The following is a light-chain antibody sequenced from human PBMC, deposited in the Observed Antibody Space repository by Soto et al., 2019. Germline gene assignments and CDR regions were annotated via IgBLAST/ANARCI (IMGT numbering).Light chain of an antibody. CDR1: SSDIGGYNY. CDR2: EVS. CDR3: SSYRSIGSLV. Sequence: QSSLAQAASVSGAPGQSITNSCTGTSSDIGGYNYVSWYQQHPGKAPKVIIYEVSNRPSGVSNRFSGSKSGNTASLTISGLQAEDEADYYCSSYRSIGSLVFGTGTKVTVL. J-gene: IGLJ1*01. V-gene: IGLV2-14*01.